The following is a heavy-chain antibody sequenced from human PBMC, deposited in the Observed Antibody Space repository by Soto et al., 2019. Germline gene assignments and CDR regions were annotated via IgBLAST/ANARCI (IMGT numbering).Heavy chain of an antibody. J-gene: IGHJ4*02. CDR1: GFPFSDYA. CDR2: ITATDGST. D-gene: IGHD3-16*01. Sequence: EVQLLESGGGLAQPGGSLRVSCAASGFPFSDYAMSWVRQAPGKGLEWVSIITATDGSTYYADSVKGRFTISRDDAKNTLHQQMNSLRIEDTAVYYCVKGLYVWGVTGDYWGQGTLVTVSS. CDR3: VKGLYVWGVTGDY. V-gene: IGHV3-23*01.